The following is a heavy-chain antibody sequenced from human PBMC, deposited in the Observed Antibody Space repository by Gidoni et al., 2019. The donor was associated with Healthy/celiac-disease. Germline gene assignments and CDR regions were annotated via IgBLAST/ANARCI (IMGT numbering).Heavy chain of an antibody. V-gene: IGHV4-59*01. CDR3: ARTFIAADRDDY. J-gene: IGHJ4*02. CDR1: GGSISSYY. Sequence: QVQLQESGPGLVKPSETLSLTCTVSGGSISSYYWSWIRQPPGKGLEWIGYIYYSGSTTYNPSLKSLVTISVATSKNQFSLKLSSVTAADPAVYYCARTFIAADRDDYWGQGTLVTVSS. D-gene: IGHD6-13*01. CDR2: IYYSGST.